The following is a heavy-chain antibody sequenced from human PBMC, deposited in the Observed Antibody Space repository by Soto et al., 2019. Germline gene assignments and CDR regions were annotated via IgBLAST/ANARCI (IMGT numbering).Heavy chain of an antibody. Sequence: QVQLQESGPGLVKPSQTLSLTCTVSGVSISSGDYYWSWIRQPPGKGLEWIGFMSYSGIPCYNASLKSPVTRSVDTSKSQFSLSLSLVTAADTAVYYCATMGTPATGLYYFDNWGQGTLVTVSS. CDR1: GVSISSGDYY. J-gene: IGHJ4*02. CDR2: MSYSGIP. CDR3: ATMGTPATGLYYFDN. D-gene: IGHD1-7*01. V-gene: IGHV4-30-4*01.